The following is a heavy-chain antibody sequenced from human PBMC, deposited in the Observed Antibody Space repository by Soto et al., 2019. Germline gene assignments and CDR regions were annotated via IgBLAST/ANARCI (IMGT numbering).Heavy chain of an antibody. J-gene: IGHJ5*02. CDR2: IYYTGKT. D-gene: IGHD2-2*01. V-gene: IGHV4-30-4*01. Sequence: QVQLQESGPGLVKPSQTLSLTCSVSGDYIHVGGYYWTWIRQRPGKGLEWMGYIYYTGKTYYNPALESRLTMSVDRSKNQFSLRVTSVTAADTAVYFCGRDLTSNANCIDPWGQGTLVTVAS. CDR3: GRDLTSNANCIDP. CDR1: GDYIHVGGYY.